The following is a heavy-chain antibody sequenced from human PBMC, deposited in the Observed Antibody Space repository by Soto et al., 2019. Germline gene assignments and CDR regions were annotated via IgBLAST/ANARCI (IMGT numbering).Heavy chain of an antibody. J-gene: IGHJ4*02. Sequence: PGESLKISCKASGYIIKNYWIGWVRQMPGQGLEWMGIIFPDDSDTRYRPSFQGHVTISVDKSISTAYVQWSSLKASDSAIYYCFRGGVTSRTFDYWGQGTLVTVSS. V-gene: IGHV5-51*01. CDR1: GYIIKNYW. CDR3: FRGGVTSRTFDY. D-gene: IGHD3-16*01. CDR2: IFPDDSDT.